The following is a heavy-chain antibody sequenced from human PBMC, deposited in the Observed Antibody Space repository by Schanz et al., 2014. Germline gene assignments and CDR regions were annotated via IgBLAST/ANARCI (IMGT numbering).Heavy chain of an antibody. CDR3: AKGRFGELRALDI. Sequence: EVQLVESGGGLVKPGGSLRLSCGVSGFTASSHSMNWVRQAPGKGLLWVSSISGTGGDDTYYAESVKGRFTISRGNSNNTLYLQMNSLRAEVTTVYYCAKGRFGELRALDISGQGTMVTVSS. J-gene: IGHJ3*02. CDR1: GFTASSHS. V-gene: IGHV3-21*02. CDR2: ISGTGGDDT. D-gene: IGHD3-10*01.